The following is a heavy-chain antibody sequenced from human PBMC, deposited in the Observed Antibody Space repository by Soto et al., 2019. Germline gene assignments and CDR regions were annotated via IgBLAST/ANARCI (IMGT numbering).Heavy chain of an antibody. V-gene: IGHV3-30*18. J-gene: IGHJ4*02. CDR2: ISYDGSNK. CDR3: AKDRGIWLAHYYFDY. D-gene: IGHD6-19*01. CDR1: GFTFSSYG. Sequence: QVQLVESGGGVVLPGRSLRLSCAASGFTFSSYGMHWVRQAPGKGLEWVAVISYDGSNKYYADSVKGRFTISRDNSKNTLYLQMNSLRAEDTAVYYCAKDRGIWLAHYYFDYWGQGTLVTVSS.